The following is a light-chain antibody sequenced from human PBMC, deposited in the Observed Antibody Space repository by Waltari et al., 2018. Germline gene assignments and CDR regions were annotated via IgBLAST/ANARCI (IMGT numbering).Light chain of an antibody. Sequence: QLVVTQSPSASAPLGASVKLTCTLSSGHSSNIVAWLQHRQETGPRYLMKVNSEGSHIKGDDIPDRFSGSSSGAERYLTIASLQPDDEADYYCQTGGHGTWVFGGGTTLTVL. CDR3: QTGGHGTWV. J-gene: IGLJ3*02. CDR1: SGHSSNI. V-gene: IGLV4-69*01. CDR2: VNSEGSH.